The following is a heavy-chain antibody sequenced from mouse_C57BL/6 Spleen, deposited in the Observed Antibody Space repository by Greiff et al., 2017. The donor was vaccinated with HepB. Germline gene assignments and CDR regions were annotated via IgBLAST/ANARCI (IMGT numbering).Heavy chain of an antibody. V-gene: IGHV1-15*01. Sequence: QVQLKESGAELVRPGASVTLSCKASGYTFTDYEMHWVKQTPVHGLEWIGAIDPETGGTAYNQKFKGKAILTADKSSSTAYMELRSLTSEDSAVYYCTRSGTTVPYFDYWGQGTTLTVSS. J-gene: IGHJ2*01. CDR3: TRSGTTVPYFDY. CDR1: GYTFTDYE. CDR2: IDPETGGT. D-gene: IGHD1-1*01.